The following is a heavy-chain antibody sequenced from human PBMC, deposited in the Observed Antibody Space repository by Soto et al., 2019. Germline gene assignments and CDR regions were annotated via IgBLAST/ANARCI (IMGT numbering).Heavy chain of an antibody. CDR2: ISSSSSTI. J-gene: IGHJ4*02. D-gene: IGHD2-15*01. CDR1: GFVFSTYS. CDR3: ARPAGRVDYFDY. Sequence: EVQLVESGGGLVQPGGSLRLSCAASGFVFSTYSMNWVRQAPGKGLEWVSYISSSSSTIYYADSVQGRFTISRDDAKNSLYLQVNSLRDEDTAVYYCARPAGRVDYFDYWGQGTLVTVSS. V-gene: IGHV3-48*02.